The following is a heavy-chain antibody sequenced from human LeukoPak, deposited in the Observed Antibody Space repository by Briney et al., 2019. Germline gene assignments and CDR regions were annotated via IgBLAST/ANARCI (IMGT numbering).Heavy chain of an antibody. CDR3: AKGTAAGTPIDY. V-gene: IGHV3-66*03. Sequence: GGSLRLSCAASGFTVSSDYMSWVRQAPGKGLEWVSVIFSSGSTFYADSVKGRFTISRDNSKNTLYLQMNSLRAEDTAVYYCAKGTAAGTPIDYWGQGTLVTVSS. D-gene: IGHD6-13*01. J-gene: IGHJ4*02. CDR2: IFSSGST. CDR1: GFTVSSDY.